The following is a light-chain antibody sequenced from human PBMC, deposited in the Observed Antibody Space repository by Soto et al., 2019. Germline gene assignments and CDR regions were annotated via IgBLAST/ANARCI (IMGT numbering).Light chain of an antibody. Sequence: QSVLTQPASVSGSPGQSITISCTGTSSDVGAYNYVSWYQQHPGKAPKLMIYEVSDRPSGVSNRFSGSKSGNTASLTISGLLAEDEADYYCSSYTSSSTWVFGGGTKLTVL. CDR2: EVS. J-gene: IGLJ3*02. V-gene: IGLV2-14*01. CDR1: SSDVGAYNY. CDR3: SSYTSSSTWV.